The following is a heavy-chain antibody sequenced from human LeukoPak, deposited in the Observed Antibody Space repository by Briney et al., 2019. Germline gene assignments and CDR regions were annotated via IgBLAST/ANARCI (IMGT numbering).Heavy chain of an antibody. J-gene: IGHJ6*03. CDR3: ARDVRYREVFEGVYYYMDV. CDR1: GGSISSGSYY. CDR2: IYTSGST. V-gene: IGHV4-61*02. D-gene: IGHD3-16*02. Sequence: PSETLSLTCTVSGGSISSGSYYWSWIRQPAGKGPEWIGRIYTSGSTNYNPSLKSRVTMSVDTSKNQFSLKQSSVTAADTAVYYCARDVRYREVFEGVYYYMDVWGKGTTVTVSS.